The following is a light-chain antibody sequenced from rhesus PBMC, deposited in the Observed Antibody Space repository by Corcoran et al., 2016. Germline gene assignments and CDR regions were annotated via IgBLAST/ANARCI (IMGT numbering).Light chain of an antibody. CDR1: QSLLHSNGYTY. J-gene: IGKJ3*01. CDR3: LQNIQLPFT. V-gene: IGKV2-78*01. Sequence: DIVMTQTPLSLPVTPGEPASISCRSSQSLLHSNGYTYLFWYLQKPGQSPQFLIYLGSHRAPGVPNRFSGSGSGNDFTLKISRVEAEDVGIYYCLQNIQLPFTFGPGTKLDIK. CDR2: LGS.